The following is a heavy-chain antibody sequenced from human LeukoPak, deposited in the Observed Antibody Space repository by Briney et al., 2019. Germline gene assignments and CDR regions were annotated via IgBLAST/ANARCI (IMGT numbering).Heavy chain of an antibody. CDR3: ARGGGSFDY. J-gene: IGHJ4*02. CDR1: GGSINNSPYY. D-gene: IGHD1-26*01. V-gene: IGHV4-39*07. CDR2: MHYSGTT. Sequence: SETLSLTCTVSGGSINNSPYYWGWIRQPPGKELEWIVSMHYSGTTYYNPSLKSRVTISVDTSKSQFSLNLTSMTAADTAVYYCARGGGSFDYWGQGTLVTVSS.